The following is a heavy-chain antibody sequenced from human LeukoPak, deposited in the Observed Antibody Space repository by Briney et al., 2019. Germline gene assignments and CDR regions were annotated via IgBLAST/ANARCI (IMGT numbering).Heavy chain of an antibody. J-gene: IGHJ5*02. CDR2: MNPNSGNT. V-gene: IGHV1-8*03. CDR1: GYTFTSYD. D-gene: IGHD2-2*01. CDR3: ARFEGYQLLGFDP. Sequence: ASVKVSCKASGYTFTSYDINWVRQATGQGLGWMGWMNPNSGNTGYAQKFQGRVTITRNTSISTAYMELSSLRSEDTAVYYCARFEGYQLLGFDPWGQGTLVTVSS.